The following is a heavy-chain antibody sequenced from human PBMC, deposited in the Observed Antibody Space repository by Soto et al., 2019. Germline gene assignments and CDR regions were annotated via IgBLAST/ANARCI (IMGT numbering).Heavy chain of an antibody. CDR1: GYTFTNYW. Sequence: GESLKISCKGSGYTFTNYWIGWVRQMPGRGLEWMGITHPGHSETKYSPSFQGQVTISADRSTRTAYLHWGSLKAPDAAMYFCVRHSSTSVRAPLEYWGQGTLVTVSS. CDR2: THPGHSET. D-gene: IGHD2-2*01. J-gene: IGHJ4*02. CDR3: VRHSSTSVRAPLEY. V-gene: IGHV5-51*01.